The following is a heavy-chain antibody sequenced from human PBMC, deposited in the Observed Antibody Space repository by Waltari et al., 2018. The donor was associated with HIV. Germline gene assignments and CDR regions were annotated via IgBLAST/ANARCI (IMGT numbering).Heavy chain of an antibody. J-gene: IGHJ4*02. Sequence: QVQLQQSGAGLLKPSESLSLTCAVYGEPFDGYYWSWIRQPPGKRLEWMGEINHRRNTNYNPSLKSRLTMSVDASKNQFSLNLNSVTAADTGVYYCARRALWLRPVYYFDYWGQGALVTVSS. CDR1: GEPFDGYY. V-gene: IGHV4-34*01. CDR3: ARRALWLRPVYYFDY. D-gene: IGHD5-12*01. CDR2: INHRRNT.